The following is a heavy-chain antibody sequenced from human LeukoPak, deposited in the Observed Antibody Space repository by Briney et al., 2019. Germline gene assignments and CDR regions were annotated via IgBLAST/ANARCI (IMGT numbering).Heavy chain of an antibody. CDR1: GYSFTSYW. V-gene: IGHV5-51*01. D-gene: IGHD3-10*01. J-gene: IGHJ4*02. CDR2: IYPGDSGT. CDR3: ARYYYGSGSYSFDY. Sequence: GESLQISCKGSGYSFTSYWNGWVRQMPGKGLEWMGIIYPGDSGTRYSPSFQGQVTISADKSISTAYLQWSSLKASDTAMYYCARYYYGSGSYSFDYWGQGTLVTVSS.